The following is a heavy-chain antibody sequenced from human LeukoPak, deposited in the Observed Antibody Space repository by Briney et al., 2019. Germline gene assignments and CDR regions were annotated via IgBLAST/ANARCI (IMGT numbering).Heavy chain of an antibody. D-gene: IGHD6-13*01. J-gene: IGHJ4*02. CDR2: IWYDGSNK. CDR1: GFTFSSYG. V-gene: IGHV3-33*08. CDR3: ASQRGIAAAGYYFDY. Sequence: SGGSLRLSCAASGFTFSSYGMHWVRQAPGKGLEWVAVIWYDGSNKYYADSVKGRFTISRDNSKNTLYLQMNSLRAEDTAVYYCASQRGIAAAGYYFDYWGQGTLVTVSS.